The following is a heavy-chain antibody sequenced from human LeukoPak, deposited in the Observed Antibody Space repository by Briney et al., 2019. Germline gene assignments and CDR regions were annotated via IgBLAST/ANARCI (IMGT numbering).Heavy chain of an antibody. CDR2: ISSTSSFI. Sequence: GGSLRLSCAASGFTFSSFAMYWVRQAPGKGLEWVSYISSTSSFIYYADSVKGRFTISRDNAKKSLYLQMNGLRAEDTAVFYCARDDSGSYPNYFENWGQGTLVTVSS. CDR1: GFTFSSFA. J-gene: IGHJ4*02. V-gene: IGHV3-48*01. CDR3: ARDDSGSYPNYFEN. D-gene: IGHD1-26*01.